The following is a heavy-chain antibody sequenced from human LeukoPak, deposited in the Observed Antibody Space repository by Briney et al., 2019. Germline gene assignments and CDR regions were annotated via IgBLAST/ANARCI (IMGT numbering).Heavy chain of an antibody. CDR1: GGSISSYY. V-gene: IGHV4-59*08. D-gene: IGHD3-9*01. J-gene: IGHJ6*02. Sequence: SETLSLTCTVSGGSISSYYWSWIRQPPGKGLEWIGYIYYSGSTNYNPSLKSRVTISVDTSRNQFSLKLSSVTAADTAVYYCARHPPINYDILTGEYRGAGYYGMDVWGQGTTVTVSS. CDR2: IYYSGST. CDR3: ARHPPINYDILTGEYRGAGYYGMDV.